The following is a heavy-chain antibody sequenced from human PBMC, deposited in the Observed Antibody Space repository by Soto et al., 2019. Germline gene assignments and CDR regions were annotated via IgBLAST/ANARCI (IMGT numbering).Heavy chain of an antibody. Sequence: PSETLSLTCTVSGGSISSYYWSWIRQPPGKGLEWIGYIYYSGSTNYNPSLKSRVTISVDTSKNQFSLKLSSVTAADTAVYYCAREIAARPPHYYYGMDVWGQGTTVTVSS. CDR1: GGSISSYY. J-gene: IGHJ6*02. D-gene: IGHD6-6*01. CDR3: AREIAARPPHYYYGMDV. V-gene: IGHV4-59*01. CDR2: IYYSGST.